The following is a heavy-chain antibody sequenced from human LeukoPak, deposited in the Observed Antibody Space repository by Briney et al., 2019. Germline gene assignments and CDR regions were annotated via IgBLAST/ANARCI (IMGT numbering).Heavy chain of an antibody. CDR3: AKFPGDSSFDY. V-gene: IGHV3-30*18. Sequence: PGGSLRLSCAASGFTFSDYYMAWIRQAPGKGLEWVAVISYDGSNKYYADSVKGRFTISRDNSKNTLYLQMNSLRAEDTAVYYCAKFPGDSSFDYWGQGTLVTVSS. J-gene: IGHJ4*02. D-gene: IGHD3-22*01. CDR2: ISYDGSNK. CDR1: GFTFSDYY.